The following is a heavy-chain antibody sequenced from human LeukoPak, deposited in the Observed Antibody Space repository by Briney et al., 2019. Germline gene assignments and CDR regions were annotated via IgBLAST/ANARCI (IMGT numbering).Heavy chain of an antibody. CDR3: ARTIGGNLHFDS. V-gene: IGHV4-59*08. J-gene: IGHJ4*02. CDR1: GGSISSYY. Sequence: SETLSLTCTVSGGSISSYYWSWIRQPPGKGLEWIGYIYYSGSTNYNPSLKSRVTISVDTSKNQFSLRLSSVTAADTAVYYCARTIGGNLHFDSWGQGTLVTVSS. D-gene: IGHD4-23*01. CDR2: IYYSGST.